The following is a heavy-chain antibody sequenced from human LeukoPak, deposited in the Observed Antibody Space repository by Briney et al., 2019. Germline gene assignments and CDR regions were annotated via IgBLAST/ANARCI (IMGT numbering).Heavy chain of an antibody. J-gene: IGHJ4*02. CDR3: AKDRSCTNDICHGDFDY. D-gene: IGHD2-8*01. V-gene: IGHV3-23*01. CDR2: ISGSGGST. CDR1: GLTFSSYA. Sequence: GGSLRLSCAASGLTFSSYAVSWVRQAPGKWLEWVSSISGSGGSTYSADSVKGRFTISRDNSKNTLYLQMNSLRAEDTALYYCAKDRSCTNDICHGDFDYWGQGTLVTVSS.